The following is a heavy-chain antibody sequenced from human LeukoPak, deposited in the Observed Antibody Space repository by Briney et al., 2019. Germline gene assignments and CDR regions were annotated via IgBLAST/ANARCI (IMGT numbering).Heavy chain of an antibody. CDR1: GGSISSYY. CDR2: INYSGST. V-gene: IGHV4-59*01. CDR3: ASLLLWFGDDAFDI. D-gene: IGHD3-10*01. J-gene: IGHJ3*02. Sequence: PSETLSLTCTVSGGSISSYYWSWIRQPPGKGLEWIGYINYSGSTNYNPSLKSRVTISVDTSKNQFSLKLSSVTAADTAVYYCASLLLWFGDDAFDIWGQGTMVTVSS.